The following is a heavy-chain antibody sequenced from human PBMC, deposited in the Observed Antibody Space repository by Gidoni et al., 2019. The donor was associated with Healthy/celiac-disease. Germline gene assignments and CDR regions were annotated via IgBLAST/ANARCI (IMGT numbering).Heavy chain of an antibody. CDR3: ARGLPFCGGGSCKIYYFDY. CDR1: GGSFSGYY. Sequence: QVQLQQWGAGLLKPSETLSLTGAVYGGSFSGYYWSWIRQPPGKGLEWIGEINHSGSTNYNPSLKSRVTISVDTSKNQFSLKLSSVTAADTAVYYCARGLPFCGGGSCKIYYFDYWGQGTLVTVSS. J-gene: IGHJ4*02. CDR2: INHSGST. V-gene: IGHV4-34*01. D-gene: IGHD2-15*01.